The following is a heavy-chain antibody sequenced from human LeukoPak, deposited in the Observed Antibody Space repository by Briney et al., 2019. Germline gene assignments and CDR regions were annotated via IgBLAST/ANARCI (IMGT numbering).Heavy chain of an antibody. J-gene: IGHJ3*02. CDR1: GGSISSYY. V-gene: IGHV4-59*12. Sequence: SETLSLTCTVSGGSISSYYWSWIRQPPGKGLEWIGYIYYSGSTNYNPSLKSRVTISVDTSKNQFSLKLSSVTAADTAVYYCARGNYPAVDAFDIWGQGTMVTVSS. D-gene: IGHD4-11*01. CDR2: IYYSGST. CDR3: ARGNYPAVDAFDI.